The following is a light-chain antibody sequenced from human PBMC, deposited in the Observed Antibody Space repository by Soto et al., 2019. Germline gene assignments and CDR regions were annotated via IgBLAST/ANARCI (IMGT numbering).Light chain of an antibody. CDR3: QRYGSSPPKYT. CDR1: QSISSSY. Sequence: EIVLTQSPGTLSLSPGERATLSCRASQSISSSYLAWYQQKPGQAPRLLIYGASSRATGLPDRFSGSGSGTDVTLTISRLEPEDFAVYYCQRYGSSPPKYTFGQGTKLEIK. J-gene: IGKJ2*01. V-gene: IGKV3-20*01. CDR2: GAS.